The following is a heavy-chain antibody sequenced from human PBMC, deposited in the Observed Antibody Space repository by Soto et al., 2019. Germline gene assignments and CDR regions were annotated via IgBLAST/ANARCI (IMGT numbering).Heavy chain of an antibody. V-gene: IGHV1-69*18. Sequence: QVQLVQSGAELKKPGSSVKLSCKASGDTFSGYPINWVRQAPGEGLEWMRRIIPVFVTTNDAQRFEGRVTFTAEESTNTAYMELRGLLSEDTAVYYCARDGGFGELKYWGPGTLVTVSS. D-gene: IGHD3-10*01. CDR1: GDTFSGYP. CDR2: IIPVFVTT. J-gene: IGHJ4*02. CDR3: ARDGGFGELKY.